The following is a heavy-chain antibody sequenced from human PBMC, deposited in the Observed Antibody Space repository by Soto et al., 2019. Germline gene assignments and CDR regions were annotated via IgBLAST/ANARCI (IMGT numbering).Heavy chain of an antibody. CDR3: ARVNWNLGYYGMDV. Sequence: PSEPLSLTCALPGDSVSSDRAAWNWIRRSPSGGLEWLGSTYYRSKWYNDYAVSVKSRITINPDTSTNQFSLQLNSVTPEDTAVYYCARVNWNLGYYGMDVWGQGTTVTVSS. J-gene: IGHJ6*02. CDR1: GDSVSSDRAA. D-gene: IGHD1-7*01. CDR2: TYYRSKWYN. V-gene: IGHV6-1*01.